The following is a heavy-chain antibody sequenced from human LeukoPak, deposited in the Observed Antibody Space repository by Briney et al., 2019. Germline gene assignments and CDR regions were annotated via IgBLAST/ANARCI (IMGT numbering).Heavy chain of an antibody. Sequence: GSMKVSCKASGYTFTSYAMHWVRQAPGQRLEWMGWINAGNGNTKHSQKFQGRVTITRDTSANTAYMEVSSLRSEDTAVYYCARGRYCSSPSCYKPTIPRFDPWGQETLVTVSS. CDR1: GYTFTSYA. J-gene: IGHJ5*02. CDR2: INAGNGNT. D-gene: IGHD2-2*02. V-gene: IGHV1-3*01. CDR3: ARGRYCSSPSCYKPTIPRFDP.